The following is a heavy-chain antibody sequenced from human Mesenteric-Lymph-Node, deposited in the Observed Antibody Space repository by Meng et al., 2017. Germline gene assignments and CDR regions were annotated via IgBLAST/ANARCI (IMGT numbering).Heavy chain of an antibody. D-gene: IGHD6-19*01. J-gene: IGHJ3*02. CDR3: ARHYSSGWPLEAFDI. V-gene: IGHV3-23*01. CDR1: GFTLSDHA. Sequence: GESLKISCVASGFTLSDHAMSWVRQAPGKGLQWVSAVSETGASTYYADSVKGRFIVSRDNTKNTLYLQMNSLRVEDTAVYYCARHYSSGWPLEAFDIWGQGTMVTVSS. CDR2: VSETGAST.